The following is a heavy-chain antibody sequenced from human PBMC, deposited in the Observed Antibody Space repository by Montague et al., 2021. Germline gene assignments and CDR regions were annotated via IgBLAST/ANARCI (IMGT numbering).Heavy chain of an antibody. CDR1: GDSITGYY. Sequence: SETLSLTCSVSGDSITGYYWSWIRLPPGKGLEWIGYVYSSGSTSYNPSLKSRVIISVESAKNQTSLTLNSATAADTAVYYCARGHGYDSSWFYWGQGTLIFVSA. CDR3: ARGHGYDSSWFY. D-gene: IGHD6-13*01. CDR2: VYSSGST. J-gene: IGHJ4*02. V-gene: IGHV4-59*12.